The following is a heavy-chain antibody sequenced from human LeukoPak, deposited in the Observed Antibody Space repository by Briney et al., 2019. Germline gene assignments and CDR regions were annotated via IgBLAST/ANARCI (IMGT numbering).Heavy chain of an antibody. D-gene: IGHD4-11*01. V-gene: IGHV4-59*01. J-gene: IGHJ4*02. CDR2: IYYSGST. Sequence: SETLSLTCTVSGGSISSYYWSWIRQPPGKGLEWIGYIYYSGSTNYNPSLKSRVTISVDTSKNQFSLKLSSVTAADTAVYYCARSPYSNYVDYWGQGTPVTVSS. CDR3: ARSPYSNYVDY. CDR1: GGSISSYY.